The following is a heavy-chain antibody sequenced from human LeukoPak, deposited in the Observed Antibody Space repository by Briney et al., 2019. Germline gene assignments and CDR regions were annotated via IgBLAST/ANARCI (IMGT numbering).Heavy chain of an antibody. J-gene: IGHJ4*02. V-gene: IGHV3-30*18. CDR2: ISYDGSNK. CDR1: GFTFSNYG. Sequence: PGRSLRLSCAASGFTFSNYGMHWVRQAPGKGLEWVAVISYDGSNKYYADSVKGRFTISRDNSKNTLYLQMNSLRAEDTAVYYCAKEHDIVVVPAAGSPIDYWGQGTLVTVSS. D-gene: IGHD2-2*01. CDR3: AKEHDIVVVPAAGSPIDY.